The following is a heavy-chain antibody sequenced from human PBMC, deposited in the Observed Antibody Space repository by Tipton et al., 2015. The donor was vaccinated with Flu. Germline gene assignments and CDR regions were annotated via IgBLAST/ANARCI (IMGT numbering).Heavy chain of an antibody. CDR3: ARGGYNLVY. V-gene: IGHV4-4*07. J-gene: IGHJ4*02. CDR1: GDSISSYY. CDR2: IYSSGST. D-gene: IGHD5-24*01. Sequence: TLSLTCTVSGDSISSYYWSWIRQPAGKGLEWIGRIYSSGSTNYNPSLKSLVTMSVDTSKNQFSLKLNSVAAADTAVYYCARGGYNLVYWGQGTLVPVSS.